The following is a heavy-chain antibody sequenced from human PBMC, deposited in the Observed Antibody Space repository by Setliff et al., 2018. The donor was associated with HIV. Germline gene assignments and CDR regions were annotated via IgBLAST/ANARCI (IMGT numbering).Heavy chain of an antibody. V-gene: IGHV3-7*03. D-gene: IGHD1-26*01. J-gene: IGHJ4*02. CDR2: IKHDGSAR. CDR3: ARCAAGPYCRNSFDS. CDR1: GFSFSTHY. Sequence: GALRLSCAASGFSFSTHYMAWVRQAPGKGLEWVANIKHDGSARYYVASVMDRFTISRDNAKNSLVLQMNSLRDEDTALYYCARCAAGPYCRNSFDSWGRGTLVTVSS.